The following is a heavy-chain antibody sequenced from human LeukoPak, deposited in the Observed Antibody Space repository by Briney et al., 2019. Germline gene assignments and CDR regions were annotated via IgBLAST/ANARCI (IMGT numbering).Heavy chain of an antibody. J-gene: IGHJ4*02. V-gene: IGHV4-59*12. Sequence: SETLSLTCTVSGGSISSYYWSWIRQPPGKGLEWIGYIYYSGSTNYNPSLKSRVTISVDTSKNQFSLKLSSVTAADTAVYYCASYARGERFYFDYWGQGTLVTVSS. CDR1: GGSISSYY. D-gene: IGHD3-16*01. CDR2: IYYSGST. CDR3: ASYARGERFYFDY.